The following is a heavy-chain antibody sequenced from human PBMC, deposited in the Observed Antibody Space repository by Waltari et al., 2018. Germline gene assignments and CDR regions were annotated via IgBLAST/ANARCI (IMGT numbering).Heavy chain of an antibody. CDR2: IKQDGSEK. Sequence: EVQLVESGGGLVQPGGSRSLSCVASGFTFPSYWMSWVRQAPGKGLEWVANIKQDGSEKYYVDSVKGRFTISRDNAKNSLYLQMNSLRAGDTALYYCVRDRGWGNYFDYWGQGTLVTVSS. V-gene: IGHV3-7*01. CDR3: VRDRGWGNYFDY. CDR1: GFTFPSYW. J-gene: IGHJ4*02. D-gene: IGHD3-16*01.